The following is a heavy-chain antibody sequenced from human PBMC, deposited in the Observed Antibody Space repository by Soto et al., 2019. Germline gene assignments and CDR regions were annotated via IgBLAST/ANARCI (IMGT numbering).Heavy chain of an antibody. CDR1: GFTFSSYS. V-gene: IGHV3-48*02. Sequence: GGSLRLSCAASGFTFSSYSMNWVRQAPGKGLEWVSYISSSSSTIYYADSVKGRFTISRDNAKNSLYLQMNSLRDEDTAVYYCARAVAGPYYYGMDVWGQGTTVTVSS. CDR2: ISSSSSTI. D-gene: IGHD6-19*01. J-gene: IGHJ6*02. CDR3: ARAVAGPYYYGMDV.